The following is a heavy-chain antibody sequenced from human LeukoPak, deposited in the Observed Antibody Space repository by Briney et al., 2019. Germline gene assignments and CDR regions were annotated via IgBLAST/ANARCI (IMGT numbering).Heavy chain of an antibody. CDR2: ISRSGGNT. D-gene: IGHD2-21*02. J-gene: IGHJ4*02. Sequence: GGSLRLSCVASGCTFSNYAMTWVRQAPGRGLEWVSTISRSGGNTYYAASVKGRFTMSRDTASDAVHLQMNSLRAEDTAVYYCARDVEVCRIGACYWTTFDCWGQGTLVTVSS. CDR3: ARDVEVCRIGACYWTTFDC. V-gene: IGHV3-23*01. CDR1: GCTFSNYA.